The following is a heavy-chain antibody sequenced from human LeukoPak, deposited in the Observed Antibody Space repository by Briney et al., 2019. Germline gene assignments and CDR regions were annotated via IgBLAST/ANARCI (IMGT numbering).Heavy chain of an antibody. CDR3: ARYPGRFNSSGGFDY. D-gene: IGHD6-19*01. V-gene: IGHV3-33*01. CDR2: IWYDGSNK. J-gene: IGHJ4*02. Sequence: PGGSLRLSCAASGFTFSSYGMHWVRQAPGKGLEWVAVIWYDGSNKYYADSVKGRFTISRDNSKNTLYLQVNSLRAEDMAVYYCARYPGRFNSSGGFDYWGQGTLVTVSS. CDR1: GFTFSSYG.